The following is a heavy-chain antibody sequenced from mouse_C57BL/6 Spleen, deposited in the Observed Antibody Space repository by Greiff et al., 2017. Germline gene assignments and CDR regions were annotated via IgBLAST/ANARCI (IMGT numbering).Heavy chain of an antibody. CDR1: GFSLTSYG. D-gene: IGHD2-4*01. V-gene: IGHV2-3*01. J-gene: IGHJ4*01. Sequence: VKLVESGPGLVAPSQSLSITCTVSGFSLTSYGVSWVRQPPGKGLEWLGVIWGDGSTNYHSALISRLSISKDNSKSQVFLKLNSLQTDDTATYYCAKGGGYYDYDGVYYAMDYWGQGTSVTVSS. CDR3: AKGGGYYDYDGVYYAMDY. CDR2: IWGDGST.